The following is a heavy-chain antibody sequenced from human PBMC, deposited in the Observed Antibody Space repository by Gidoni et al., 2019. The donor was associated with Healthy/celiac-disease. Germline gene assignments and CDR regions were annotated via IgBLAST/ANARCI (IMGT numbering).Heavy chain of an antibody. CDR1: GFTFSSYW. J-gene: IGHJ2*01. CDR3: ASGYCTNGVCYNWYFDL. Sequence: EVQLVESGGGLVQPGGSLRLSCAASGFTFSSYWMHWVRQAPGKGLVWVSRINSDGSSTSYADSVKGRFTISRDNAKNTLYLQMNSLRAEDTAVYYCASGYCTNGVCYNWYFDLWGRGTLVTVSS. V-gene: IGHV3-74*01. CDR2: INSDGSST. D-gene: IGHD2-8*01.